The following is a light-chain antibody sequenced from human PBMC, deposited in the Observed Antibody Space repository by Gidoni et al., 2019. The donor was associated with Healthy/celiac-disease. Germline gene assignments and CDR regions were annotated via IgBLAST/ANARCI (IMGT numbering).Light chain of an antibody. J-gene: IGKJ3*01. CDR1: QGISSA. V-gene: IGKV1-13*02. Sequence: AIQLTQSPSSLSASVGDRVTITWRASQGISSALSWYQQKPGKAPKLLIYDASSLESWVPSRFSGSGSGTDFTLTISSLQPEDFATYYCQQFNSYPLLFTFGPXTKVDIK. CDR2: DAS. CDR3: QQFNSYPLLFT.